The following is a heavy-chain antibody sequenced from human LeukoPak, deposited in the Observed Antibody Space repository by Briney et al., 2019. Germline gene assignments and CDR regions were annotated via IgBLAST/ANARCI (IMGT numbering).Heavy chain of an antibody. J-gene: IGHJ4*02. D-gene: IGHD2-15*01. V-gene: IGHV3-30-3*01. Sequence: GGSLRLSCAASGFTFSSYAMHWVRQAPGKGLEWVAVISYDGANTYYADSVKGRFTISRDNSKNTLFLQMNSLRAEDTAVYYCARRYCSGGSYYDDYWGQGTLVTVSS. CDR1: GFTFSSYA. CDR3: ARRYCSGGSYYDDY. CDR2: ISYDGANT.